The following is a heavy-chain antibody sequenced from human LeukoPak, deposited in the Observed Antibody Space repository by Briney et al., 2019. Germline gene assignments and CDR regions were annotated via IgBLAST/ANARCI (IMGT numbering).Heavy chain of an antibody. Sequence: ASVKVSCKASGYTFTGYYMHWVRQAPGQGLEWMGWTNPNSGGTNYAQKFQGRVTMTRDTPISTAYMELSRLRSDDTAVYYCARGGLRYLDRGAFDIWGQGTMVTVSS. D-gene: IGHD3-9*01. J-gene: IGHJ3*02. CDR2: TNPNSGGT. CDR1: GYTFTGYY. V-gene: IGHV1-2*02. CDR3: ARGGLRYLDRGAFDI.